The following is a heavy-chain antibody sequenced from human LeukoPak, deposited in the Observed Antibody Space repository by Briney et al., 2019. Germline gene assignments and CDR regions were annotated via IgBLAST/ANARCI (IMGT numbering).Heavy chain of an antibody. Sequence: PSETLSLTCTVSGGSISSYYWSWIRQPAGKGLEWIGRIYTSGSTNYNPSLKSRVTMSVDTSKNQFSLKLSSVTAADTAVYYCARGLARDYDYVWGSSTFDYWGQGTLVTVSS. V-gene: IGHV4-4*07. J-gene: IGHJ4*02. CDR3: ARGLARDYDYVWGSSTFDY. CDR2: IYTSGST. CDR1: GGSISSYY. D-gene: IGHD3-16*01.